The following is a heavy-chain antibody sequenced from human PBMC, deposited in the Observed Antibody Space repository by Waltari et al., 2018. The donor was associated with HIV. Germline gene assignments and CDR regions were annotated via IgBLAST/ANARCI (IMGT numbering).Heavy chain of an antibody. J-gene: IGHJ3*02. D-gene: IGHD3-16*02. CDR1: GFTFSSYW. V-gene: IGHV3-74*01. Sequence: EVHLVESGGGLVQPGGSLRLSCAASGFTFSSYWMHWVRQAPGKGLVWVSRINSDGSSTSYADSVKGRFTISRDNAKNTLYLQMNSLRAEDTAVYYCARLGYVWGSYRSPRAFDIWGQGTMVTVSS. CDR2: INSDGSST. CDR3: ARLGYVWGSYRSPRAFDI.